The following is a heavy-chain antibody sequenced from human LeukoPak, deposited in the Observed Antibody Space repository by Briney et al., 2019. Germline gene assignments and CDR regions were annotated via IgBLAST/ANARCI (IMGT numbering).Heavy chain of an antibody. D-gene: IGHD5-18*01. CDR2: IYTSGST. Sequence: SETLSLTCTVSGGSISSYYWSWIRQPAGKGLEWIGRIYTSGSTNYNPSLKSRVTMSVDTSKNQFSLKLSSVTAADTAVYYCARDWDSYGYGDWFDPWGQGTLVTVSS. CDR1: GGSISSYY. V-gene: IGHV4-4*07. J-gene: IGHJ5*02. CDR3: ARDWDSYGYGDWFDP.